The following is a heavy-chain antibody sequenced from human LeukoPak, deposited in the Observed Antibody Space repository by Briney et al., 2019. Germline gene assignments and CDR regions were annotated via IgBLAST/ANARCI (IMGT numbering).Heavy chain of an antibody. D-gene: IGHD3-3*01. J-gene: IGHJ6*02. Sequence: GGSLRLSCTASGFTFGDYAMSWVRQAPGKGLEWVGFIRSKAYGGTTEYAASVKGRFTISRDDSKSIAYLQMNSLKTEDTAVYYCTRAPHNYDFWSGYSFYYYYYGMDVWGQGTTVTVSS. CDR1: GFTFGDYA. V-gene: IGHV3-49*04. CDR3: TRAPHNYDFWSGYSFYYYYYGMDV. CDR2: IRSKAYGGTT.